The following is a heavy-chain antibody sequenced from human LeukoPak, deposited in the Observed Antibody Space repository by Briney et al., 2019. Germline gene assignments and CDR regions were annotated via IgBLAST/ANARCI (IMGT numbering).Heavy chain of an antibody. CDR2: ISAYNGNT. D-gene: IGHD6-6*01. Sequence: ASVKVSCKASGYTFTSYGISWVRQAPGQGLEWMGWISAYNGNTNYVQNLQDRVTMTTDTSTDTAYMELRSLTYDDTAVYYCARDGQQLVPQYYYMDVWGKGTTVTVSS. CDR3: ARDGQQLVPQYYYMDV. J-gene: IGHJ6*03. V-gene: IGHV1-18*01. CDR1: GYTFTSYG.